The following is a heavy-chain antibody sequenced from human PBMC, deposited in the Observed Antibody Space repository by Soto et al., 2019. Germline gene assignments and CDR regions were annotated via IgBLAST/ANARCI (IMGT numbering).Heavy chain of an antibody. D-gene: IGHD2-15*01. V-gene: IGHV3-11*01. J-gene: IGHJ3*02. CDR1: GFTFSDYY. CDR3: ASSVVVAATAAFDI. Sequence: PGGSLRLSCAASGFTFSDYYMSWIRQAPGKGLEWVSYISSSGSTIYYADSVKGRFTISRDNAKNSLYLQMNSLRAEDTAVYYCASSVVVAATAAFDIWGQGTMVTVSS. CDR2: ISSSGSTI.